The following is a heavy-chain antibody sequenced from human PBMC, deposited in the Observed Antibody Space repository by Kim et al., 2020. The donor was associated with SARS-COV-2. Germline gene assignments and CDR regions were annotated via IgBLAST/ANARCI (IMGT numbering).Heavy chain of an antibody. V-gene: IGHV3-23*01. Sequence: TYYADSVKGRFTISRDNSKNTLYLQMNSLRAEDTAVYYCARGGRTRYFADWGQGTPVTVSS. J-gene: IGHJ4*02. CDR2: T. CDR3: ARGGRTRYFAD. D-gene: IGHD1-7*01.